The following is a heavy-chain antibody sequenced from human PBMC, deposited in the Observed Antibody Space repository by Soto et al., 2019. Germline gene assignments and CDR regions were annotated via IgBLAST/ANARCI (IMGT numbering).Heavy chain of an antibody. D-gene: IGHD6-13*01. Sequence: QVQLVESGGGVVKPGGSPRLSCAASGFTFSDYYMSCIRQAPGKGLEWVSYIRSSGSTIYYADSVKGRFTISRDNAKTSLYLQRNSLRAEDTAVYYCARDGRGSNCYVYYYYYMDVWGKGTTVTVSS. J-gene: IGHJ6*03. CDR2: IRSSGSTI. CDR3: ARDGRGSNCYVYYYYYMDV. V-gene: IGHV3-11*01. CDR1: GFTFSDYY.